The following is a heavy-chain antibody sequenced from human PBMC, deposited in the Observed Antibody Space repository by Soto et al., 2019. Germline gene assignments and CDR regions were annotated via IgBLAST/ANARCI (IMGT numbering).Heavy chain of an antibody. J-gene: IGHJ6*03. CDR2: ISWNSGSI. D-gene: IGHD2-2*01. V-gene: IGHV3-9*01. CDR3: ARGCSSTSCYAYYYYYYMDV. Sequence: GGSLRLSCAASGLTFDDYAMHWVRQAPGKGLEWVSGISWNSGSIGYADSVKGRFTISRDNAKNSLYLQMNSLRAEDTALYYCARGCSSTSCYAYYYYYYMDVWGKGTTVTVSS. CDR1: GLTFDDYA.